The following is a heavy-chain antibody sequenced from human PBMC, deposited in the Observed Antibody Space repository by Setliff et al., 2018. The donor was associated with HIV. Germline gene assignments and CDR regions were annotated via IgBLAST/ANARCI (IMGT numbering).Heavy chain of an antibody. CDR3: AREIRTIEGGALDI. J-gene: IGHJ3*02. CDR1: GYRFTSHW. D-gene: IGHD1-1*01. CDR2: IYPGDSET. Sequence: GESLKISCKGSGYRFTSHWIAWVRQMPGKGLGWMGIIYPGDSETRYSPSFQGQVTFSADKTVSTAYLQWSSLKPSDTAMYYCAREIRTIEGGALDIWGQGTLVTVSS. V-gene: IGHV5-51*01.